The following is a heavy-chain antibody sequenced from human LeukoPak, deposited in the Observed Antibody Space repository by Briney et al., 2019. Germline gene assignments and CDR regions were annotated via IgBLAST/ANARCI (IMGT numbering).Heavy chain of an antibody. V-gene: IGHV4-34*01. Sequence: KASETLSLTCAVYGGSFSGYYWSWIRQPPGKGLEWIGEINHSGSTNYNPSLKSRVTISVDTSKNQFSLKLSSVTAADTAVYYCARGHRPRSSGWYVYWGQGTLVTVSS. D-gene: IGHD6-19*01. CDR3: ARGHRPRSSGWYVY. CDR2: INHSGST. CDR1: GGSFSGYY. J-gene: IGHJ4*02.